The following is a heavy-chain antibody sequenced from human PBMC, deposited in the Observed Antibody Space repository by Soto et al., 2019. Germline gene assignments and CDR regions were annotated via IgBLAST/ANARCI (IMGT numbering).Heavy chain of an antibody. V-gene: IGHV4-30-4*01. CDR1: DGSISRGDYY. Sequence: SETLSLTCTVSDGSISRGDYYWSWIRQPPGKGLEWIGYIYYSGSTYYNPSLKSRVTISVDTSKNQFSLKLSSVTAADTAVYYCARERPDGSRRDPWGQGTLVTVSS. J-gene: IGHJ5*02. CDR3: ARERPDGSRRDP. CDR2: IYYSGST. D-gene: IGHD6-13*01.